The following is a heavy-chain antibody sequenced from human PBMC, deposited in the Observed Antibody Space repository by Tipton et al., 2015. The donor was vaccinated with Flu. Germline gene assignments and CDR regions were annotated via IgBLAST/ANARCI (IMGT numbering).Heavy chain of an antibody. CDR2: IYYSGTT. D-gene: IGHD6-13*01. V-gene: IGHV4-39*07. CDR1: GGSISRSHYS. J-gene: IGHJ6*02. CDR3: AAGSSWYTENHYHYYGMDV. Sequence: TLSLTCTVSGGSISRSHYSWGWIRQPPGKGLEWIGNIYYSGTTYYNPSLKSRVTISVDTSKNQFSLRLTSMTAADTAVYYCAAGSSWYTENHYHYYGMDVWDQGTTVTVS.